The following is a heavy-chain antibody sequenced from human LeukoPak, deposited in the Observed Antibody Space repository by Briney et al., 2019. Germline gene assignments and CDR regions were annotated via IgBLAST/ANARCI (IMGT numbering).Heavy chain of an antibody. D-gene: IGHD4-17*01. J-gene: IGHJ5*02. CDR2: IETNIEGGTT. V-gene: IGHV3-15*04. CDR1: GFTFNNAW. Sequence: PGGSLRLSCAASGFTFNNAWLTWVRQAPGKGLEWVGRIETNIEGGTTQYAAPVKGRFTLSRDDSENTVYLEMNSLKTEDTAVYYCATVRSHVDYGSNHWGQGTLVTVSS. CDR3: ATVRSHVDYGSNH.